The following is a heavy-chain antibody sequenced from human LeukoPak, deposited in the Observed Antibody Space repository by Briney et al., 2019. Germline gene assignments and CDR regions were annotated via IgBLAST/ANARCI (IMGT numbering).Heavy chain of an antibody. CDR3: ARERYGWGQNWFDP. D-gene: IGHD6-19*01. J-gene: IGHJ5*02. Sequence: GGSLRLSCAASGFTFSSYAMHWVRQAPGKGLEWVAVISYDGSNKHYADSVKGRFTISRDNSKNTLYLQMNSLRAEDTAVYYCARERYGWGQNWFDPWGQGTLVTVPS. CDR1: GFTFSSYA. CDR2: ISYDGSNK. V-gene: IGHV3-30-3*01.